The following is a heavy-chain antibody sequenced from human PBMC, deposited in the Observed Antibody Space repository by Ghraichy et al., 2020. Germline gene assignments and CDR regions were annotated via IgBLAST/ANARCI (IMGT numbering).Heavy chain of an antibody. Sequence: AAVKVSCKASGYTFTSYGISWVRQAPGQGLEWMGWISAYNGNTNYAQKLQGRVTMTTDTSTSTAYMELRSLRSDDTAVYYCARDPGGTIFGVVIPDYYYYGMDVWGQGITVTVSS. D-gene: IGHD3-3*01. CDR3: ARDPGGTIFGVVIPDYYYYGMDV. V-gene: IGHV1-18*01. CDR1: GYTFTSYG. J-gene: IGHJ6*02. CDR2: ISAYNGNT.